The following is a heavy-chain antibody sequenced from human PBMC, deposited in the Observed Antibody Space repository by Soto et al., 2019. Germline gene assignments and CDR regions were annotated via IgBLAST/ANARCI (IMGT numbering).Heavy chain of an antibody. J-gene: IGHJ4*02. CDR1: GFIFSTYG. V-gene: IGHV3-30*18. D-gene: IGHD3-10*01. Sequence: QVKLVESGGGVVQPGRSLRLSCAASGFIFSTYGMHWVRQAPGKGLEWVAVISYDGSNKYYADSVKGRFTISRDKSQNTVYLQMNSLRGEDTAVYYCAKDGKVSGSGTYHIDYWGQGTLVTLSS. CDR2: ISYDGSNK. CDR3: AKDGKVSGSGTYHIDY.